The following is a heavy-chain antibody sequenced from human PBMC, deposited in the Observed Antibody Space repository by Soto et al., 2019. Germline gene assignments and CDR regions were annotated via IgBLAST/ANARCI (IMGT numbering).Heavy chain of an antibody. CDR3: AREMSTIRGVHFGY. CDR1: GYTFSNYY. D-gene: IGHD3-10*01. V-gene: IGHV1-46*01. J-gene: IGHJ4*02. CDR2: LDPTRGST. Sequence: QVQLVQSGAEVKKPGASVKVSCKASGYTFSNYYIHWVRLAPGQGLEWMGILDPTRGSTKYAQPFLGRVTMTRDTSTNTVYMDLSSLRSDDTAVYYCAREMSTIRGVHFGYWGQGTLVTVSS.